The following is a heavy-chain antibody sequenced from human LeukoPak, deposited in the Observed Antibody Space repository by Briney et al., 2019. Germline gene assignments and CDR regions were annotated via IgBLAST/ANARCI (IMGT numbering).Heavy chain of an antibody. D-gene: IGHD3-3*01. CDR3: ARATFWSGYQRDSWYMDV. V-gene: IGHV3-66*02. J-gene: IGHJ6*03. CDR2: IYSGGST. CDR1: GFTVSSIY. Sequence: GGSLRLSCAASGFTVSSIYMSWVRQAPGKGLEWVSVIYSGGSTYYADFVKGRLIISRDNSKNTLYLQMNSLRAEDTAVYYCARATFWSGYQRDSWYMDVWGKGTPVTVSS.